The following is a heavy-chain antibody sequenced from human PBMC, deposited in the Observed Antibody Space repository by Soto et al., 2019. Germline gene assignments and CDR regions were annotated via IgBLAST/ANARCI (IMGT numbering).Heavy chain of an antibody. V-gene: IGHV4-30-2*01. CDR1: GGSISSGGYS. D-gene: IGHD2-2*01. CDR3: TRSSSTVTTLDY. J-gene: IGHJ4*02. Sequence: QLQLQESGSGLVKPSQTLSLTCAVSGGSISSGGYSWSWIRQPPGKGLEWVGYIYHSGSTYYNPSIKSRVTLSIDRSKNQFSLQLSSVTAADTAVYYCTRSSSTVTTLDYWGQGTLVTVSS. CDR2: IYHSGST.